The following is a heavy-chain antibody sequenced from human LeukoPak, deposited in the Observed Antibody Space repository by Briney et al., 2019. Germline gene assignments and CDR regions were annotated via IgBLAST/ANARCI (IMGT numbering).Heavy chain of an antibody. CDR2: IYYSGST. J-gene: IGHJ3*02. D-gene: IGHD1-26*01. V-gene: IGHV4-39*07. CDR1: GGSISSSSYY. Sequence: SETLSLTCTVSGGSISSSSYYWGWIRQPPGKGLEWIGSIYYSGSTYYNPSLKSRVTISVDKSKNQFSLKLSSVTAADTAVYYCARAAGIVGAQVDAFDIWGQGTMVTVSS. CDR3: ARAAGIVGAQVDAFDI.